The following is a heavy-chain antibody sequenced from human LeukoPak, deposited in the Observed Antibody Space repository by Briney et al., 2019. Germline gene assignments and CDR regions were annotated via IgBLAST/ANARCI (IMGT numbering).Heavy chain of an antibody. CDR1: GFTLSSYA. J-gene: IGHJ4*02. CDR3: AKAPVTTCSGAYCYPFDY. CDR2: IIVSGNT. V-gene: IGHV3-23*01. D-gene: IGHD2-15*01. Sequence: GGSLRLSCAASGFTLSSYAMSWVRQGPGKGLEWVSAIIVSGNTYHADSVKGRFTISRDSSKNTLYLQMNSLRAEDAAVYYCAKAPVTTCSGAYCYPFDYWGQGTLVTVSS.